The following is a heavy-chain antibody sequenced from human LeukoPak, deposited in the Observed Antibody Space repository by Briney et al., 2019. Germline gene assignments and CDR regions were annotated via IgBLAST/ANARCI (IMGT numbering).Heavy chain of an antibody. CDR2: IYYSGTT. J-gene: IGHJ4*02. D-gene: IGHD2-15*01. Sequence: PSETLSLTCTVSGASISSYYWSWIRQPPGGGLGGIGFIYYSGTTPYNPSLNSRVGMSEDTSKTQFSLWLSSVTAADTAVFYCVRLGTCSGAHCHPDYWGQGTLVTVSS. V-gene: IGHV4-59*08. CDR1: GASISSYY. CDR3: VRLGTCSGAHCHPDY.